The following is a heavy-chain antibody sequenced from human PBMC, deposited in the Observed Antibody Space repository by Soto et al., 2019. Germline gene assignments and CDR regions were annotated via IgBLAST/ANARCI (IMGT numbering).Heavy chain of an antibody. CDR2: IYYSGST. CDR1: GGSISSYY. Sequence: SETLSLTCTVSGGSISSYYWRWIRQPPGKGLEWIGYIYYSGSTNYNPSLKSRVTISVDTSKNQFSLKLSSATAADTAVYYCARGGRDSVVVPAGYYYYMDVWGKGTTVTVSS. J-gene: IGHJ6*03. CDR3: ARGGRDSVVVPAGYYYYMDV. V-gene: IGHV4-59*08. D-gene: IGHD2-2*01.